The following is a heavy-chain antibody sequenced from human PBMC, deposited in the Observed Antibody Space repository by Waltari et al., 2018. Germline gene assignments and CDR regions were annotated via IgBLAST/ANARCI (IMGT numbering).Heavy chain of an antibody. V-gene: IGHV3-9*01. CDR1: GFSFADRA. D-gene: IGHD3-3*01. Sequence: EVQLVESGGGLVQPGRSLRLSCVGSGFSFADRAMHWVRQVPGKGVEWVSGINWNSGNIGYADSVKGRFTISRDNAKNSLYLQINSVRTEDTALYYCTSDAFGNSIGGVFDYWGQGTLVNVSS. J-gene: IGHJ4*02. CDR3: TSDAFGNSIGGVFDY. CDR2: INWNSGNI.